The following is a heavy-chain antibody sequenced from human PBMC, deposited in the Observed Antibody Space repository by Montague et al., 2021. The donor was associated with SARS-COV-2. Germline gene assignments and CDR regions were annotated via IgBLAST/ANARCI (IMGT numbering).Heavy chain of an antibody. CDR2: IYYSGST. J-gene: IGHJ5*02. CDR3: ASHRRATYYSGGSCYTPPGWFDP. V-gene: IGHV4-59*08. CDR1: GGSISSYY. Sequence: SETLSLTCTVSGGSISSYYWSWIWQPPGTGLEWIGYIYYSGSTNSNPSLKSRVTISVDTSKNQFSLKLSSVTAADTAVYYCASHRRATYYSGGSCYTPPGWFDPWGQGTLVTVSS. D-gene: IGHD2-15*01.